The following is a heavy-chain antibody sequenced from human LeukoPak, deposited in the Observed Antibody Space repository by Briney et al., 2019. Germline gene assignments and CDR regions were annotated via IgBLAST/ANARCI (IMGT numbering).Heavy chain of an antibody. V-gene: IGHV3-11*01. Sequence: GGSLRLSCAASGFTFSDYYMSWIRQAPGKGLEWVSYISSSGSTIYYADSVKGRFTVSRDNAKNSLYLQMNSLRAEDTAVYYCARDAPIYYDSSGYAYRGAFDIWGQGTMVTVSS. D-gene: IGHD3-22*01. J-gene: IGHJ3*02. CDR3: ARDAPIYYDSSGYAYRGAFDI. CDR2: ISSSGSTI. CDR1: GFTFSDYY.